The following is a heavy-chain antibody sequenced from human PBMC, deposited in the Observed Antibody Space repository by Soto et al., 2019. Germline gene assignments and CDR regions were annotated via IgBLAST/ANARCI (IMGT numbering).Heavy chain of an antibody. CDR2: NYYTGNT. CDR1: GDSYVSSSSYY. Sequence: PSETLSLTCTVSGDSYVSSSSYYWGWLRQPPGKGLEWIGSNYYTGNTFYSPSFRSRLTISVDTSKSQFSLKLRSVTAADTATYYCASEVSSTDGMDVWGQGTTVTVS. D-gene: IGHD2-15*01. V-gene: IGHV4-39*01. CDR3: ASEVSSTDGMDV. J-gene: IGHJ6*02.